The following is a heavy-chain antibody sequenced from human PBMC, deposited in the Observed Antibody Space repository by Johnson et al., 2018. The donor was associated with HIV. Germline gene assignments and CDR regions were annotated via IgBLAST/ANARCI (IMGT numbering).Heavy chain of an antibody. J-gene: IGHJ3*02. CDR2: ISWNSGSI. Sequence: VQLVESGGGLVQPGRSLRLSCAASGFTFDDYAMHWVRQAPGKGLEWVSGISWNSGSIGYADSVKGRFTISRDNAKNSLYLQMNSLKTEDTAVYYCSTDRYSGYVGIWGQGTMVTVSS. CDR3: STDRYSGYVGI. D-gene: IGHD5-12*01. CDR1: GFTFDDYA. V-gene: IGHV3-9*01.